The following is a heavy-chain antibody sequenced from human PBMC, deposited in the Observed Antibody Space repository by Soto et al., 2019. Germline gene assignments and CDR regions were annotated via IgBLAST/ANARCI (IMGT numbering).Heavy chain of an antibody. V-gene: IGHV1-2*02. D-gene: IGHD6-6*01. CDR1: GYTFTGYY. Sequence: QMQLVQSGAEARKPGASVKVSCKTSGYTFTGYYLNWVRHAPGRGLEWVGWINPKTGDTHNAQKFQGRVTMTTDTSISTGYMELSGLKSDDTAVYYCVTGDHLVRWGQGTRVTVSS. CDR2: INPKTGDT. CDR3: VTGDHLVR. J-gene: IGHJ4*02.